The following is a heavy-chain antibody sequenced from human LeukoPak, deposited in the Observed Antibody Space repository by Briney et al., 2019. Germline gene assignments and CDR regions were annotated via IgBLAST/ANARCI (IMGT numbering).Heavy chain of an antibody. J-gene: IGHJ6*02. CDR3: ARDPVDTAMDYYYGMDV. CDR1: GYTFTGYY. D-gene: IGHD5-18*01. Sequence: ASVKVSCKASGYTFTGYYLHWVRQAPGQGLEWMGWINPNSGGTNYAQKFQDRVTMTRDTSISTAYMELGRLRSDDTAVYYCARDPVDTAMDYYYGMDVWGQGTTVTVSS. CDR2: INPNSGGT. V-gene: IGHV1-2*02.